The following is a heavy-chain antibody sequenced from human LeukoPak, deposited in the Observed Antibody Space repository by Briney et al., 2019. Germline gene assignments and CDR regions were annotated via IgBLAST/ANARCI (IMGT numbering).Heavy chain of an antibody. CDR2: FDPEDGET. D-gene: IGHD3-10*01. CDR1: GYTLTELS. J-gene: IGHJ5*02. CDR3: ATRLWFGELRVNAFVDWFDP. V-gene: IGHV1-24*01. Sequence: GASVKVSCKVSGYTLTELSMHWVRQAPGKGLDWMGGFDPEDGETIYAQKFQGRVTMTEDTSTDTAYMELSSLRSEDTAVYYCATRLWFGELRVNAFVDWFDPWGQGTLVTVSS.